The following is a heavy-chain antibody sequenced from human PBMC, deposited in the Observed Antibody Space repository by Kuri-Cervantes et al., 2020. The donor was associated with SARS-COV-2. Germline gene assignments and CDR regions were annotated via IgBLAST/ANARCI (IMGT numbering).Heavy chain of an antibody. CDR1: GYTFTGYY. D-gene: IGHD3-22*01. V-gene: IGHV1-2*04. J-gene: IGHJ4*02. CDR3: ARADHYYDSSGYSQETFDY. Sequence: SVKVSCKASGYTFTGYYMHWVRQAPGQGLEWMGWINPNSGGTNYAQKFQGWVTMTRDTSISTAYMELSRLRSDDTAVYYCARADHYYDSSGYSQETFDYWGQGTLVTVSS. CDR2: INPNSGGT.